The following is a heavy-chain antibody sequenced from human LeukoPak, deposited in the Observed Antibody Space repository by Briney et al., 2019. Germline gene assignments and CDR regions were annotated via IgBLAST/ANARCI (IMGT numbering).Heavy chain of an antibody. CDR2: ISYDGCNE. D-gene: IGHD6-19*01. CDR1: GFTFSSYG. Sequence: GRSLRLSCAASGFTFSSYGMHWVRQAPGKGLEWVAIISYDGCNEYYADSVKGRFTISRDNSKNTLYLQMNSLRAEDTAVYYCAKTTGVAVAGTGDYYFDYWGQGTLVTVSS. V-gene: IGHV3-30*18. J-gene: IGHJ4*02. CDR3: AKTTGVAVAGTGDYYFDY.